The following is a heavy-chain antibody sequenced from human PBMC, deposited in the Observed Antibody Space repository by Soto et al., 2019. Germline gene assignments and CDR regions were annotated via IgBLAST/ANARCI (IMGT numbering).Heavy chain of an antibody. V-gene: IGHV4-59*01. Sequence: SETLSLTCTVSGGSISRYYWSWSRQPPGKGLECIGYIYYSGSTNYNPSLKSRVTISVDTSKNQFSLKLSSVTAADTAVYYCARIWSQYGSGSYYNVPLYFDYWGQGTLVTVSS. CDR2: IYYSGST. CDR1: GGSISRYY. J-gene: IGHJ4*02. CDR3: ARIWSQYGSGSYYNVPLYFDY. D-gene: IGHD3-10*01.